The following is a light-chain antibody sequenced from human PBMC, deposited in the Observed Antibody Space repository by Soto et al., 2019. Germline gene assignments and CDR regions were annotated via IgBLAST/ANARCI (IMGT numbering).Light chain of an antibody. J-gene: IGKJ1*01. CDR3: QQSYSTPRT. Sequence: DIQMTQSPSSLSASVGDRVTITCRASQSISSYLNWYQQKPGKAPKLLIYAASRLQSGVPSRFSGSGSGTDFTLTISSLQPEDFATYYCQQSYSTPRTFGQVTTVEIK. V-gene: IGKV1-39*01. CDR1: QSISSY. CDR2: AAS.